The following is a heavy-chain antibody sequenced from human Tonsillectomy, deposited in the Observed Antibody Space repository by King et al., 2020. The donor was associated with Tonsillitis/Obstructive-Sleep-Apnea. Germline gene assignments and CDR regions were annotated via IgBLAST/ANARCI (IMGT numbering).Heavy chain of an antibody. J-gene: IGHJ4*02. CDR1: GGSFSGYY. CDR2: INHSGST. CDR3: ASKSLFIAVTTGRLGYFDY. V-gene: IGHV4-34*01. D-gene: IGHD6-19*01. Sequence: VQLPQWGAGLLKPSETLSLTCAVYGGSFSGYYWSWIRQPPGKGLEWIGEINHSGSTNYNPSLKSRVTISVDTSKNQFSLKLSSVTAADTAVYYWASKSLFIAVTTGRLGYFDYWGQGTLVTVSS.